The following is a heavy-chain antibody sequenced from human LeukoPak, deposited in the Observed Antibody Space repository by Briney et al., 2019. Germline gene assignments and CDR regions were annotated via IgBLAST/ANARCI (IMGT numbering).Heavy chain of an antibody. CDR2: ISYDGSYK. V-gene: IGHV3-30*18. Sequence: PGGSLRLSCAASGFTFSSYGIHWVRQAPGKGLEWVAVISYDGSYKFYADSVKDRFTISRDSSKNTLYLQMNSLRAEDTAVYYCAKDPFDYWGQRTLVTVSS. J-gene: IGHJ4*02. CDR3: AKDPFDY. CDR1: GFTFSSYG.